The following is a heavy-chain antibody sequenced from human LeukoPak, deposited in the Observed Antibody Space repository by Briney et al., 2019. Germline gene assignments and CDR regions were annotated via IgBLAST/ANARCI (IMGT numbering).Heavy chain of an antibody. Sequence: ASVKVYCKTSGYTFTTYGVSWVRQAPGQGLEWMGWVSGYTGNTNYAERFQGRVTMTTDTSTTTVYMELTSLRSDDTAVYYCARGEVSASLYYFDFWGQGTLVTVS. CDR1: GYTFTTYG. J-gene: IGHJ4*02. CDR3: ARGEVSASLYYFDF. V-gene: IGHV1-18*01. CDR2: VSGYTGNT. D-gene: IGHD2-2*01.